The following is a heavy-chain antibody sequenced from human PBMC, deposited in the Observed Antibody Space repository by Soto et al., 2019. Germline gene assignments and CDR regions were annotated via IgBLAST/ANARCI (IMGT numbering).Heavy chain of an antibody. Sequence: PSETLSLTCTVSGGSISSYYWSWIRQPPGKGLEWIGYIYYSGSTNYNPSLKSRVTISVDTSKNQFSLKLSSVTAADTAVYYCARHSPQYSLDAFDIWGQGTMVTVSS. CDR3: ARHSPQYSLDAFDI. CDR1: GGSISSYY. V-gene: IGHV4-59*08. CDR2: IYYSGST. J-gene: IGHJ3*02. D-gene: IGHD6-6*01.